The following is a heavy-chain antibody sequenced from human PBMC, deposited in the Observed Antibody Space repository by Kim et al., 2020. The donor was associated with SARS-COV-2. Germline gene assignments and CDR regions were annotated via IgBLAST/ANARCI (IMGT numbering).Heavy chain of an antibody. CDR3: ATGGNIVATIAFDI. Sequence: GGSLRLSCAASGFTFSDYYMSWIRQAPGKGLEWVSYISSSSSYTNYADSVKGRFTISRDNAKNSLYLQMNSLRAEDTAVYYCATGGNIVATIAFDIWGQGTMVTFSS. D-gene: IGHD5-12*01. CDR1: GFTFSDYY. J-gene: IGHJ3*02. CDR2: ISSSSSYT. V-gene: IGHV3-11*06.